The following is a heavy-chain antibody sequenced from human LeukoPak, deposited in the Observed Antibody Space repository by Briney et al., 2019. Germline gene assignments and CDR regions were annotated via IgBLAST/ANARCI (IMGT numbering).Heavy chain of an antibody. CDR1: GFTFSSYG. CDR3: AKSSTYYYDSSGHIDI. V-gene: IGHV3-30*02. J-gene: IGHJ3*02. D-gene: IGHD3-22*01. Sequence: PGGSLRLSCAASGFTFSSYGMHWVRQAPGKGLEWVTFIPYDGSNKYYADSVKGRFTISRDNSKNTLYLQMNSLRAEDTAVYYCAKSSTYYYDSSGHIDIWGQGTTVTVSS. CDR2: IPYDGSNK.